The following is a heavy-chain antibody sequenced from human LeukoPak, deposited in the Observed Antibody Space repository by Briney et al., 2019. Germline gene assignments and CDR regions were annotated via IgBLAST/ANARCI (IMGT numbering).Heavy chain of an antibody. Sequence: SETLSLTCAVYGGSFSGYYWSWIRQPPGKGLEWIGEINHSGSTNYNPSLKSRVTISVDTSKNQFSLKLSSVTAADTAVYYCASVFYDSSGYYYEVAPDPTLYFDYWGQGTLVTVSS. V-gene: IGHV4-34*01. D-gene: IGHD3-22*01. CDR1: GGSFSGYY. J-gene: IGHJ4*02. CDR2: INHSGST. CDR3: ASVFYDSSGYYYEVAPDPTLYFDY.